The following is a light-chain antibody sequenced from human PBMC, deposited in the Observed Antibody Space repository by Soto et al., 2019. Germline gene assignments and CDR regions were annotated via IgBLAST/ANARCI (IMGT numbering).Light chain of an antibody. CDR1: QSVAANY. V-gene: IGKV3-20*01. J-gene: IGKJ3*01. CDR3: HQYGTAPLT. Sequence: EVVLTQSPGTLSLSPGERATLSCRASQSVAANYLAWYQQKRGQAPRLLIYGASSRATGIPDRFSGSGSGTDVTFTFSKLEPENFSVYYCHQYGTAPLTFGPGTKVDIK. CDR2: GAS.